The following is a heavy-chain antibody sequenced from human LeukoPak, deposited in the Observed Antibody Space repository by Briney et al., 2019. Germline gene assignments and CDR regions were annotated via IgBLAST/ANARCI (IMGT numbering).Heavy chain of an antibody. V-gene: IGHV3-30*18. J-gene: IGHJ4*02. Sequence: GGSLRLSCAASGFTFSSYGMHWVRQAPGKGLEWVAVISYDGSNKYYAGSVKGRFTISRDNSKNTLYLQMNSLRAEDTAVYYCAKDSVEDILTGYYGYWGQGTLVTVSS. CDR3: AKDSVEDILTGYYGY. CDR1: GFTFSSYG. D-gene: IGHD3-9*01. CDR2: ISYDGSNK.